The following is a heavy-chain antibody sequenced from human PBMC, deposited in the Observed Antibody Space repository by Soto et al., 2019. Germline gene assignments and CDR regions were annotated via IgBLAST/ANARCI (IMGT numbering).Heavy chain of an antibody. CDR3: ARVDTPTVRVGMDV. CDR2: ISSSSSTI. D-gene: IGHD2-15*01. CDR1: GFTFSSYS. Sequence: GGSLRLSCAASGFTFSSYSMNWVRQAPGKGLEWVSYISSSSSTIYYADSVKGRFTISRDNAKNSLYLQMSSLRVEDTAVYHCARVDTPTVRVGMDVWGQGTTVTVSS. V-gene: IGHV3-48*01. J-gene: IGHJ6*02.